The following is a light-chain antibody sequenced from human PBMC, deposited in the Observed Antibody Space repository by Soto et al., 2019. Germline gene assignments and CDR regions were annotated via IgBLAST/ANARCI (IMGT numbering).Light chain of an antibody. CDR3: QQYNSYRT. Sequence: DIQMTQSPSTLSASVGDRVTITCRARQTISIWLAWYQQKPGKAPKLLIYDASILKSGVTSRFSGSGSGTEFTLTISSLQPDDSATYYCQQYNSYRTFGQGTKVEIK. J-gene: IGKJ1*01. CDR1: QTISIW. V-gene: IGKV1-5*01. CDR2: DAS.